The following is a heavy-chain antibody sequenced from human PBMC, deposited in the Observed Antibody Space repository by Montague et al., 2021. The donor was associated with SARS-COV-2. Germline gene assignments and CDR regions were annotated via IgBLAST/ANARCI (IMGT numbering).Heavy chain of an antibody. CDR2: RVST. V-gene: IGHV4-61*07. D-gene: IGHD3-9*01. CDR3: ARLPYDNPYGMDV. J-gene: IGHJ6*02. Sequence: RVSTNXNPSLQSRVIISADRSKIQFSLKLKSVTSADTAIYYCARLPYDNPYGMDVWGQGTTV.